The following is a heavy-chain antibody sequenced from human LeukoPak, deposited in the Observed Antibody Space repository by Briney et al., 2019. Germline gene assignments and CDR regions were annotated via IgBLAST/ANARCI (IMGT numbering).Heavy chain of an antibody. CDR1: GFTFSSYG. J-gene: IGHJ1*01. CDR2: IRYDGSNK. CDR3: AKDAEMWYYDSSGYYPSGYFQH. D-gene: IGHD3-22*01. V-gene: IGHV3-30*02. Sequence: GGSLRLSCAASGFTFSSYGMHWVHQAPGKGLEWVAFIRYDGSNKYYADSVKGRFTISRDNSKNTLYLQMNSLRAEDTAVYYCAKDAEMWYYDSSGYYPSGYFQHWGQGTLVTVSS.